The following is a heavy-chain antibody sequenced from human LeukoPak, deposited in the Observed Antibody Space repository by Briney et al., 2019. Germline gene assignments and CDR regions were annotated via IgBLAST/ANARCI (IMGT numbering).Heavy chain of an antibody. CDR1: GYSFTSYW. CDR3: ARHTNPGYSSSSYFDY. J-gene: IGHJ4*02. V-gene: IGHV5-51*01. CDR2: IYPGDSDT. Sequence: GESLKISCKGSGYSFTSYWIGWVRQMPGKGLEWMGIIYPGDSDTRYSPSFQGQVTISADKSISTAYLQWSSLKASDTAMYYCARHTNPGYSSSSYFDYWGKGTLVTASS. D-gene: IGHD6-13*01.